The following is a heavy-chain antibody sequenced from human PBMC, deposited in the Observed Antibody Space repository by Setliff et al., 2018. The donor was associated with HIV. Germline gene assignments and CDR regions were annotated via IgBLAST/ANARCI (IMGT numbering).Heavy chain of an antibody. D-gene: IGHD3-22*01. Sequence: ASVKVSCQASGYTFSSYDINWVRQATGQGLEWMGWMNPKSGNTGYAQKFQGRVTMTRDTSISTAYMELNNLKFEDPAVYYCARGRRDSYDRGRRSHYYIDVWGKGTTVTVSS. CDR3: ARGRRDSYDRGRRSHYYIDV. J-gene: IGHJ6*03. V-gene: IGHV1-8*02. CDR2: MNPKSGNT. CDR1: GYTFSSYD.